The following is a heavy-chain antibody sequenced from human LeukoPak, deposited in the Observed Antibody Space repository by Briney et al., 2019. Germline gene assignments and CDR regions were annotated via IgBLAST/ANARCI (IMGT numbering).Heavy chain of an antibody. CDR2: MNPNSGTT. D-gene: IGHD3-9*01. CDR3: ARKIVLRYFIGKDFAAFDI. CDR1: GYTFTSYD. J-gene: IGHJ3*02. Sequence: ASVKVSCKASGYTFTSYDINWVRQATGQGLEWMGWMNPNSGTTGYAQKFQGRVTMTRNTSISTAYMELSSLRSEDTAVYYCARKIVLRYFIGKDFAAFDIWGQGTMVTVSS. V-gene: IGHV1-8*01.